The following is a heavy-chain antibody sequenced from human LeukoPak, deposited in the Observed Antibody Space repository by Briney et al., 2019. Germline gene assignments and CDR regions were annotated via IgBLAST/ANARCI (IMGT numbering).Heavy chain of an antibody. CDR2: IYPSGNT. Sequence: SETLSLTCTVSGDSISNSRHYWSWIRQPAGKALEWIGRIYPSGNTNHNPSLKSRVSISLDTSKNQFSLNLKSVTAADTAMYYCARDGVVTMELDYWGQGTLVTVSS. CDR1: GDSISNSRHY. V-gene: IGHV4-61*02. J-gene: IGHJ4*02. D-gene: IGHD3-3*01. CDR3: ARDGVVTMELDY.